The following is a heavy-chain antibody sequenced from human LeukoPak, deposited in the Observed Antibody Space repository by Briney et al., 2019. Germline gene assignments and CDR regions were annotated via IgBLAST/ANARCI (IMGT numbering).Heavy chain of an antibody. D-gene: IGHD2-15*01. CDR2: ISSSSSYI. CDR1: GFTFSSYS. J-gene: IGHJ4*02. CDR3: ARESLGYCSGGSCPPWDY. V-gene: IGHV3-21*01. Sequence: PGGSLRLSCAASGFTFSSYSMNWVRQAPGKGLEWVSSISSSSSYIYYADSVKGRFTISRDNAKNSLYLQMNSLRAEDTAVYYCARESLGYCSGGSCPPWDYWGQGTLVTVSS.